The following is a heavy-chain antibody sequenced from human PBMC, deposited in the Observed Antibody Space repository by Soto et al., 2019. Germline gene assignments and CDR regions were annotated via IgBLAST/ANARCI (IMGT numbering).Heavy chain of an antibody. D-gene: IGHD3-22*01. Sequence: QVQLVQSGAEVKKPGASVKVSCKASGYTFTSYGISWVRQAPGQGLEWMGWISAYNGNTIYAQKLQGRVTMTTDTSTSTAYMELRSLRSDDTAVYYCARFFVYYDSRGPSRDSFDIWGQGTMVTVSS. CDR1: GYTFTSYG. V-gene: IGHV1-18*01. CDR3: ARFFVYYDSRGPSRDSFDI. J-gene: IGHJ3*02. CDR2: ISAYNGNT.